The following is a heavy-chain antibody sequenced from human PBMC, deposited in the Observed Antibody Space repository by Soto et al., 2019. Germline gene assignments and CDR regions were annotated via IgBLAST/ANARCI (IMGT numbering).Heavy chain of an antibody. D-gene: IGHD1-26*01. J-gene: IGHJ4*02. CDR3: ARDNSYGYSGSYYYFDY. Sequence: SETLSLTCTVSGGSISSYYWSWIRQPAGKGLEWIGRIYTSGSTNYNPSLKSRVTMSVDTSKNQFSLKLSSVTAADTVVYYCARDNSYGYSGSYYYFDYWGQGTLVTVSS. CDR1: GGSISSYY. V-gene: IGHV4-4*07. CDR2: IYTSGST.